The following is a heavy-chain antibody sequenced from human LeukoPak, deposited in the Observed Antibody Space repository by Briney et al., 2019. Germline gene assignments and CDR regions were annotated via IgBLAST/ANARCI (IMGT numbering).Heavy chain of an antibody. CDR2: IRYDGSNK. J-gene: IGHJ4*02. D-gene: IGHD6-19*01. CDR3: ARFSIAVAGTFDY. V-gene: IGHV3-30*02. Sequence: PGGSLGLSCAASGFTFSSYGMHWVRQAPGKGLEWVAFIRYDGSNKYYADSVKGRFTISRDNSKNTLYLQMNSLRAEDTAVYYCARFSIAVAGTFDYWGQGTLVTVSS. CDR1: GFTFSSYG.